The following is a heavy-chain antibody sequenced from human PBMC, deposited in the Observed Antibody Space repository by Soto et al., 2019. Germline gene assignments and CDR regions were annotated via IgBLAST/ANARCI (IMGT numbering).Heavy chain of an antibody. J-gene: IGHJ4*02. Sequence: QVQLVQSGAEVKKPGSSVKLSCKASGGTFSSYSINWVRQAPGQGLEWMGEIIPIFGTANYAQKFQGRVTITADGSTSTAYMELSSLRSEDTAVYYCARDGGRHSGGIDYWGQGTLVTVSS. CDR3: ARDGGRHSGGIDY. CDR2: IIPIFGTA. D-gene: IGHD1-26*01. CDR1: GGTFSSYS. V-gene: IGHV1-69*01.